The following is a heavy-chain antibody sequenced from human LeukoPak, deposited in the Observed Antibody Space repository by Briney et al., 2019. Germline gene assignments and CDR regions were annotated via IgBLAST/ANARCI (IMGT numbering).Heavy chain of an antibody. CDR3: ARDAHMVRGVLTFNWFDP. D-gene: IGHD3-10*01. Sequence: SETLSLTCTVSGYSISSGYYWGWIRQPPGKGLEWIGSIYHSGSTYYNPSLKSRVTISVDTFKNQFSLKLSSVTAADTAVYYCARDAHMVRGVLTFNWFDPWGQGTLVTVSS. CDR2: IYHSGST. CDR1: GYSISSGYY. J-gene: IGHJ5*02. V-gene: IGHV4-38-2*02.